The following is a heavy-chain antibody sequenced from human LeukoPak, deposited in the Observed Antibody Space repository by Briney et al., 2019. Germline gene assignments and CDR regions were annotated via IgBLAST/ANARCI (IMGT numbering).Heavy chain of an antibody. Sequence: PGGSLRLSCVASGFTLSNYGTHWVRQAPGKGLEWIGVISYDGLNEYHADSVEGRMTMSRENSRNTVFPQMDSLRAEDTAVYYCARDRVMYYYFGMDVWGHGTTVTVSS. D-gene: IGHD3-3*01. J-gene: IGHJ6*02. CDR1: GFTLSNYG. CDR3: ARDRVMYYYFGMDV. V-gene: IGHV3-30*03. CDR2: ISYDGLNE.